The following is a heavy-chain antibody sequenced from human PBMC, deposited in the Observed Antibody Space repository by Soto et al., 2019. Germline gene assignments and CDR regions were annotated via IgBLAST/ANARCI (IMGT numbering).Heavy chain of an antibody. D-gene: IGHD2-15*01. CDR2: IYYSGST. CDR3: ARHITGGYCSGGSCYSWLNYFDY. V-gene: IGHV4-39*01. Sequence: SETLSLTCTVSGGSISSSSYYWGWIRQPPGKGLEWIGSIYYSGSTYYNPSLKSRVTISVDTSKNQFSLKLSSVTAADTAVYYCARHITGGYCSGGSCYSWLNYFDYWGQGTLVTVSS. CDR1: GGSISSSSYY. J-gene: IGHJ4*02.